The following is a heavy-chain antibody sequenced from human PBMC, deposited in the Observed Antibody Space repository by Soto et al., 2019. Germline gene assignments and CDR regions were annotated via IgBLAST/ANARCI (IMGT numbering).Heavy chain of an antibody. J-gene: IGHJ4*02. CDR3: ARGRYYDFWSGYYPSDY. V-gene: IGHV1-3*01. CDR2: INAGNGNT. Sequence: QVQLVQSGAEVKKPGASVKVSCKASGYTFTSYAMHWVRQAPGQRLEWMGWINAGNGNTKYSQKFQGRVTITRDTSASTAYMELSSLRSEDTAVYYCARGRYYDFWSGYYPSDYWGQGTLVTVSS. D-gene: IGHD3-3*01. CDR1: GYTFTSYA.